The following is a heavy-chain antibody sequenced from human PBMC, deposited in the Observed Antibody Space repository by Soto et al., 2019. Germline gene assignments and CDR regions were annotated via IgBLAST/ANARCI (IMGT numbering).Heavy chain of an antibody. D-gene: IGHD3-3*01. V-gene: IGHV1-3*01. Sequence: ASVKVSCKASGYTFTSYAMHWVRQAPGQRLEWMGWINAGNGNTKYSQKFQGRVTITRDTSASTAYMELSSLRSEDTAVYYCARAQGYYDFWSGSEKENWFDPWGQGTLVTVSS. CDR2: INAGNGNT. J-gene: IGHJ5*02. CDR1: GYTFTSYA. CDR3: ARAQGYYDFWSGSEKENWFDP.